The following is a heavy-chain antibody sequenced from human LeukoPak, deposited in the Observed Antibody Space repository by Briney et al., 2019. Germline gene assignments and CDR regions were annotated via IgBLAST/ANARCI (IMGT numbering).Heavy chain of an antibody. CDR1: VGAITSSSTY. Sequence: PSETLSLTRTLSVGAITSSSTYAGSTRPPPRNGLAWIRSIYYSGSTYYKPSLKSLVTISVDTSKNEVSLKLSSVNGADTAVYYCATLLYGDYDGRDSFDMWGQGTMVTVSS. D-gene: IGHD4-17*01. J-gene: IGHJ3*02. CDR3: ATLLYGDYDGRDSFDM. V-gene: IGHV4-39*01. CDR2: IYYSGST.